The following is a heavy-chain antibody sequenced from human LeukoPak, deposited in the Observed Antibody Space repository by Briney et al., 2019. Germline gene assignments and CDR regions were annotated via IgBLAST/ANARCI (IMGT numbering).Heavy chain of an antibody. CDR2: MNPNSGNT. CDR1: GYTFTSYD. CDR3: ARASQLAAAGESFYYYYMDV. J-gene: IGHJ6*03. D-gene: IGHD6-13*01. V-gene: IGHV1-8*01. Sequence: ASVKVSCKASGYTFTSYDINWVRQATGQGLEWMGWMNPNSGNTGYAQKFQGRVTMTRNTSISTAYMELSSLRSEDTAVYYCARASQLAAAGESFYYYYMDVWGKGTTVTVSS.